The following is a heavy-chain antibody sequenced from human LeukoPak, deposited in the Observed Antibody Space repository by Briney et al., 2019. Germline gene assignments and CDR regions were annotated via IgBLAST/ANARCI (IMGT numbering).Heavy chain of an antibody. D-gene: IGHD3-3*01. CDR1: GFTFSSYS. J-gene: IGHJ3*02. CDR2: ISSSSSYI. CDR3: ARLTSTIPDAFDI. Sequence: GGSLRLSCAASGFTFSSYSMNWVRQAPGKGLEWVSSISSSSSYIYYADSVKGRFTISRDNAKNSLYLQMNSLRAEDMAVYYCARLTSTIPDAFDIWGQGTMVTVSS. V-gene: IGHV3-21*01.